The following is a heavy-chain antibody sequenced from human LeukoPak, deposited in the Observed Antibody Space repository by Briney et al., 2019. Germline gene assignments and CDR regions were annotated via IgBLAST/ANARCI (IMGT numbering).Heavy chain of an antibody. CDR3: ARVVATEWLLYDTTHYYYYMDV. D-gene: IGHD3-3*01. V-gene: IGHV1-69*05. J-gene: IGHJ6*03. CDR2: IIPIFGTA. CDR1: GGTFSSYA. Sequence: ASVKVSCKASGGTFSSYAISWVRQAPGQGLEWMGGIIPIFGTANYAQKFQGRVTITTDESTSTAYMELSSLRSEDTAVYYCARVVATEWLLYDTTHYYYYMDVWGKGTTVTVSS.